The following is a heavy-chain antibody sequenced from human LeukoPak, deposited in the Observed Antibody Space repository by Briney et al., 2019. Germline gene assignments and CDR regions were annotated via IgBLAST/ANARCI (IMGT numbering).Heavy chain of an antibody. Sequence: PSETLSLTCTVSGGSISSSSYYWGWIRQPPGQGLEWIGSIYYSGSTYYNPSLKSRVTISVDTSKNQFSLKLSSVTAADTAVYYCARPLASGSYFVSAAFDIWGQGTMVTVSS. CDR3: ARPLASGSYFVSAAFDI. D-gene: IGHD1-26*01. CDR2: IYYSGST. V-gene: IGHV4-39*01. CDR1: GGSISSSSYY. J-gene: IGHJ3*02.